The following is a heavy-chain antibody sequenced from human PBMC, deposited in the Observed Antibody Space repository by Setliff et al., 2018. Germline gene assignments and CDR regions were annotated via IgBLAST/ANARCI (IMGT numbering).Heavy chain of an antibody. CDR3: ARGIGTLDISRYFDY. Sequence: GESLKISCAAPGPTFSRYSMNWVRQAPGKGLEWISYISSSNSGMYYADSVKGRFTISRDSAKNSVYLQMNSLRAEDTAVYYCARGIGTLDISRYFDYWGQGTLVTVS. CDR1: GPTFSRYS. J-gene: IGHJ4*02. D-gene: IGHD5-12*01. V-gene: IGHV3-48*01. CDR2: ISSSNSGM.